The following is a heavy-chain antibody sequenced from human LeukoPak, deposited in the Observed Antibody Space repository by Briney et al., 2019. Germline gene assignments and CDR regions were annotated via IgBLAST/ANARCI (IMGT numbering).Heavy chain of an antibody. Sequence: ASVKVSCKASGGTFSSYAISWVRQAPGQGLEWMGWINPNSGGTNYAQKFQGRVTMTRDTSISTAYMELSRLRSDDTAVYYCARDVTNGSIDYWGQGTLVTVSS. V-gene: IGHV1-2*02. D-gene: IGHD2-8*01. J-gene: IGHJ4*02. CDR1: GGTFSSYA. CDR3: ARDVTNGSIDY. CDR2: INPNSGGT.